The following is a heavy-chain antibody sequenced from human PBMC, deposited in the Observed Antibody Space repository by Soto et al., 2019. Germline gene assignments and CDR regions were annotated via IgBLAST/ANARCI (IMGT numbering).Heavy chain of an antibody. Sequence: ILSFAYSVCGGSISSGDYYWSWIRKPQGKGLEWIGYIYYSGSTYYNPSLKSLVTISVDKSKNQFSLKLSSVPAEDKAVYYCTRGRVVGSDVFDSWGQNPTVT. D-gene: IGHD2-15*01. CDR2: IYYSGST. CDR3: TRGRVVGSDVFDS. V-gene: IGHV4-30-4*01. J-gene: IGHJ3*02. CDR1: GGSISSGDYY.